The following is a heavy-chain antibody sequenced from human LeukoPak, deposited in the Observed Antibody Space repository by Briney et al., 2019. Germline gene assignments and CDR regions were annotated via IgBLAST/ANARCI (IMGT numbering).Heavy chain of an antibody. J-gene: IGHJ3*02. CDR1: GFTFSSYW. CDR3: ARVTDLDAFDI. V-gene: IGHV3-7*01. Sequence: GGSLRLSCAASGFTFSSYWMSWVRQAPGKGLEWVANIKQDGSEKYNVDSVKGRFTISKDNARDSLYLQMNSLRAEDTAVYYCARVTDLDAFDIWGQGTMVTVSS. CDR2: IKQDGSEK.